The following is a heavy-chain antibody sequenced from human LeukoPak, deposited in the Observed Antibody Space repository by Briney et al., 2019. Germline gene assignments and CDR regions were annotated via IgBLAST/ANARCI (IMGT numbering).Heavy chain of an antibody. V-gene: IGHV3-48*01. CDR3: ARGPPLFDP. CDR2: IDISGDSV. CDR1: GFTFSSYT. Sequence: GGSLRLSCVGSGFTFSSYTMNWVRQAPGKGLEWISYIDISGDSVYYADSVKGRFTIFRDNAKNSLYLHMNSLRVEDTALYYCARGPPLFDPWGRGTLVTVSS. J-gene: IGHJ5*02.